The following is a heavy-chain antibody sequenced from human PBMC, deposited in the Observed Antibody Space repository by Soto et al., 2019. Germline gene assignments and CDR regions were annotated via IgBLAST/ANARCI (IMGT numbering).Heavy chain of an antibody. D-gene: IGHD3-16*01. CDR3: GRDAGPWGY. J-gene: IGHJ4*02. CDR2: ISSSSSTI. CDR1: GFTFSDYS. Sequence: EVQLVESGGGLVQPGGSLRLSCAASGFTFSDYSMDWVRQAPGKGLEWVSYISSSSSTIYYADSVKGRFTISRDNAKNSLYVQRYSLRDEGTAVYDCGRDAGPWGYWGQGTVVTVSS. V-gene: IGHV3-48*02.